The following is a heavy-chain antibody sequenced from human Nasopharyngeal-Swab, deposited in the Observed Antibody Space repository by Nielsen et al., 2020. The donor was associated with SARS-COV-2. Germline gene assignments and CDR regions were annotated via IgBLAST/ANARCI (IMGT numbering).Heavy chain of an antibody. CDR1: GYTFTSYY. V-gene: IGHV1-46*01. CDR2: INPSGGST. D-gene: IGHD6-19*01. Sequence: ASVKVSCKASGYTFTSYYMHWVRQAPGQGLEWMGIINPSGGSTSYAQKLQGRVTMTRDTSTSTVYMELSSLRSEDTAVYYCARDPEAVAPFYGMDVWGQGTTVTVSS. CDR3: ARDPEAVAPFYGMDV. J-gene: IGHJ6*02.